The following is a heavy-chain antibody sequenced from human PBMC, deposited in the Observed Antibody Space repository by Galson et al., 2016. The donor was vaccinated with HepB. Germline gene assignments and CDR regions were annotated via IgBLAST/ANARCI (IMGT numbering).Heavy chain of an antibody. V-gene: IGHV5-10-1*01. D-gene: IGHD3-22*01. CDR2: IDPSDSYT. CDR3: AAPHRSSGYYSPGDF. Sequence: QSGAEVKKPGESLRISCKASGSSFTFYWINWVRQMPGKGLQWMRRIDPSDSYTNYNPPFQGHVTFSVDKSTSTAYLQWSSLRPSDTAMYYCAAPHRSSGYYSPGDFWGQGTLVTVSS. CDR1: GSSFTFYW. J-gene: IGHJ4*02.